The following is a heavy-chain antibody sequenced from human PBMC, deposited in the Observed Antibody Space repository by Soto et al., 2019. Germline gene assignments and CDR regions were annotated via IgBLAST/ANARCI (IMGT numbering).Heavy chain of an antibody. CDR3: ARQIYDSDTGPNFQYYFDS. J-gene: IGHJ4*02. CDR1: GYSFAGYW. V-gene: IGHV5-10-1*01. CDR2: IDPSDSQT. Sequence: ESLKISCKGSGYSFAGYWITWVRQKPGKGLEWMGRIDPSDSQTYYSPSFRGHVAISVTKSITTVFLQWSSLRASDTAMYYCARQIYDSDTGPNFQYYFDSWGQGTPVNVSS. D-gene: IGHD3-22*01.